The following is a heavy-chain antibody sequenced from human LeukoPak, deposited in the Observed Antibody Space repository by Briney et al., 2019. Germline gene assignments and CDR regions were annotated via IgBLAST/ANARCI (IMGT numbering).Heavy chain of an antibody. Sequence: GGSLRLSCAASGFTFSSQTMNWVRQAPGKGLEWISSLSSDSRLSYYVDSVKGRFTISRDNAKNSLYLQMNRLRAEDTAVYYCARRGKYCSSTSCSSRWFDPWGQGTLVTVSS. CDR2: LSSDSRLS. CDR1: GFTFSSQT. CDR3: ARRGKYCSSTSCSSRWFDP. J-gene: IGHJ5*02. V-gene: IGHV3-21*04. D-gene: IGHD2-2*01.